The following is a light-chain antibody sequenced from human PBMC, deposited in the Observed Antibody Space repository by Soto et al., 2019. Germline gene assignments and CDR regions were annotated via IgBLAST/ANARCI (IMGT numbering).Light chain of an antibody. V-gene: IGLV2-14*03. CDR1: SSDVGGYNS. Sequence: QSVLTQPASVSGSPGQSITISCTGTSSDVGGYNSVSWYQQHPGKAPKLMIYDVSNRPSGVSNRFSGSKSGNTASLTISGLQAEDEADYYCRSYISSSTVFGTGTKVTVL. CDR2: DVS. CDR3: RSYISSSTV. J-gene: IGLJ1*01.